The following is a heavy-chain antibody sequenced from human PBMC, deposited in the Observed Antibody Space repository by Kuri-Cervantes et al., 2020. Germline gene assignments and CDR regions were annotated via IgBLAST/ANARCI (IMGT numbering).Heavy chain of an antibody. CDR2: ISYDGSNK. CDR3: ARPRSRLYYYGMDV. CDR1: GFTFSSYG. J-gene: IGHJ6*02. V-gene: IGHV3-30*03. Sequence: LSLTCAASGFTFSSYGMHWVRQAPGKGLEWVAVISYDGSNKYYADSVKGRFAISRDNSKNTLYLQMNSLRAEDTAVYYCARPRSRLYYYGMDVWGQGTTVTVSS.